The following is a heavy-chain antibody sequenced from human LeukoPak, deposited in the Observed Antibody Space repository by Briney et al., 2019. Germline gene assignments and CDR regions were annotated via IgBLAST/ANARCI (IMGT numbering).Heavy chain of an antibody. D-gene: IGHD2-15*01. J-gene: IGHJ4*02. CDR1: GFTFSSYS. CDR3: ATGGGYCSGGSCYGSNY. CDR2: ISSSSSYI. V-gene: IGHV3-21*01. Sequence: GGSLRLSCAASGFTFSSYSMNWVRQAPGKGLERVSSISSSSSYIYYADSVKGRFTISRDNAKNSLYLQMNSLRAEDTAVYYCATGGGYCSGGSCYGSNYWGQGTLVTVSS.